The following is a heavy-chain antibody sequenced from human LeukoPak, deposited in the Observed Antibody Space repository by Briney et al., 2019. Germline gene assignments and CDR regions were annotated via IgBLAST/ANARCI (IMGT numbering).Heavy chain of an antibody. D-gene: IGHD2-2*01. CDR2: IYSGGST. CDR3: ARDNCSSTSCLFDY. J-gene: IGHJ4*02. Sequence: GGSLRLSCAASGFTFSSYAMTWVRQSPGKGLEWVSVIYSGGSTYYADSVKGRFTISRDNSKNTLYLQMNSLRAEDTAVYYCARDNCSSTSCLFDYWGQGTLVTVSS. V-gene: IGHV3-66*01. CDR1: GFTFSSYA.